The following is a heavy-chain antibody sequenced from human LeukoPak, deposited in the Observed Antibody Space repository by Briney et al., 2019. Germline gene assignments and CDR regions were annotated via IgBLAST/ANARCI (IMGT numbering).Heavy chain of an antibody. CDR1: GFTIRSYW. CDR2: INPDGSEE. Sequence: GGSLRLSCVASGFTIRSYWMTWLRQAPGKELELVAHINPDGSEESYADSVKGRFSIYRDNTKNSLHLQMNNLRAEDTAVYYCARDPYIKAFDIWGQGTMVTVSS. D-gene: IGHD1-14*01. CDR3: ARDPYIKAFDI. J-gene: IGHJ3*02. V-gene: IGHV3-7*01.